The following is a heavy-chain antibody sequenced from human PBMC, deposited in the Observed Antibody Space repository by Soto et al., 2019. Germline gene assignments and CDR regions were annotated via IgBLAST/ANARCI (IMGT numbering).Heavy chain of an antibody. CDR1: GFTFDDSA. D-gene: IGHD6-6*01. V-gene: IGHV3-9*01. CDR2: ISWNSGST. J-gene: IGHJ6*03. Sequence: ERQLVESGGGLVQAGKSLRLACAASGFTFDDSAMHWVRLAPGKGLEWVSGISWNSGSTGYADSVKGRFTISRDNAKNSLYLQMNSLRPEDTALYYCAKDARSSYYFYSYMNVWGKGTTVIVSS. CDR3: AKDARSSYYFYSYMNV.